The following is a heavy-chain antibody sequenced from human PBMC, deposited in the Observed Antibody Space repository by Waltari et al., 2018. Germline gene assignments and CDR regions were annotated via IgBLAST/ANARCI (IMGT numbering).Heavy chain of an antibody. CDR1: GFTVSRHA. V-gene: IGHV3-23*01. CDR3: AKVWAGIVGATGY. Sequence: EVQLLESGGGLVQPGGSLRLSCAASGFTVSRHAMSWVRRAPGKGLEWGSAISGSGGSTYYADSVKGRFTISRDNSKNTLYLQMNSLRAEDTAVYYCAKVWAGIVGATGYWGQGTLVTVSS. J-gene: IGHJ4*02. CDR2: ISGSGGST. D-gene: IGHD1-26*01.